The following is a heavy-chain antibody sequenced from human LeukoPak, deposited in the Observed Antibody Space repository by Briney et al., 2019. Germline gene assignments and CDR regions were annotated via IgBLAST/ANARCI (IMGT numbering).Heavy chain of an antibody. CDR2: ITTSGNSI. CDR3: ARDRAVANIGQLSPFHY. CDR1: GFTFSSYG. Sequence: PGGSLRLSCAASGFTFSSYGMHWVRQAPGKGLEWLSFITTSGNSIYYADSVRGRFTISRDDAKNSLYLQINSLRAEDTAVYYCARDRAVANIGQLSPFHYCGQGTLVTVPS. D-gene: IGHD6-19*01. V-gene: IGHV3-48*04. J-gene: IGHJ4*02.